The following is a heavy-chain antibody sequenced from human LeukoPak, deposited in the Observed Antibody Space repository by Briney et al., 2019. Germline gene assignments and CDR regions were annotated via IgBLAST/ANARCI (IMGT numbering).Heavy chain of an antibody. J-gene: IGHJ4*02. CDR2: IYSGGST. CDR3: ARGGGAVTGTGAFDY. CDR1: GFTVSSNY. Sequence: GGSLRLSCAASGFTVSSNYMIWVRQAPAKGLEGVSVIYSGGSTYYEDTVKGRFTISRDNSKNTLYLQMNSLRAEDTAVYYCARGGGAVTGTGAFDYWGQGTLVTVSS. V-gene: IGHV3-53*01. D-gene: IGHD6-19*01.